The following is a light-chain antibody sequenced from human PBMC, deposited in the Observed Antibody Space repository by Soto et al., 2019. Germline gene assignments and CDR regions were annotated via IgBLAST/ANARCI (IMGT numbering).Light chain of an antibody. Sequence: DVRMTQSPSSLSASVGDRVTIICRASQDIANYLAWYQQRPGKVPKLLIHAESTLQSGVPSRFSGSGSGTEFTLTISSLQPEDVATYYCQQYNIATLTFGGGTKVEIK. CDR3: QQYNIATLT. V-gene: IGKV1-27*01. CDR2: AES. CDR1: QDIANY. J-gene: IGKJ4*01.